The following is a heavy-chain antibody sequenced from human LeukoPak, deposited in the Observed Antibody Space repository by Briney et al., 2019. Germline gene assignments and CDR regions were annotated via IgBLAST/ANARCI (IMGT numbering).Heavy chain of an antibody. J-gene: IGHJ3*02. V-gene: IGHV3-7*01. CDR1: GFTFSDYY. Sequence: SGGSLRLSCAASGFTFSDYYMSWIRQAPGKGLEWVANIKQDGSEKYYVDSVKGRFTISRDNAKNSLYLQMNSLRAEDTAVYYCAREGYYDSSGYCGFDIWGQGTMVTVSS. D-gene: IGHD3-22*01. CDR2: IKQDGSEK. CDR3: AREGYYDSSGYCGFDI.